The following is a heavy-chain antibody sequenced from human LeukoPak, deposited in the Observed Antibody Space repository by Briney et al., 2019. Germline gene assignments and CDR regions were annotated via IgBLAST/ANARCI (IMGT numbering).Heavy chain of an antibody. V-gene: IGHV4-59*11. CDR1: GASISSHY. Sequence: KPSETLSLTCTVSGASISSHYWSWIRQPPGKGLEWIGYISYSGSSDYNPSLKSRVTISVDTSKNQFSLRLSSVTAADTAVYYGARNKDYFDSGGAFDIWGQGTMVTVSS. CDR2: ISYSGSS. D-gene: IGHD3-22*01. CDR3: ARNKDYFDSGGAFDI. J-gene: IGHJ3*02.